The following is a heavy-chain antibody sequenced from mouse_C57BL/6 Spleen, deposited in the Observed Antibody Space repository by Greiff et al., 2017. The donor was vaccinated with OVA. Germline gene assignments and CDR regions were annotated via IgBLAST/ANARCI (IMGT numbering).Heavy chain of an antibody. CDR2: INPSTGGT. V-gene: IGHV1-42*01. J-gene: IGHJ2*01. Sequence: EVQLKESGPELVKPGASVKISCKASGYSFTGYYMNWVKQSPEKSLEWIGEINPSTGGTTYNQKFKAKATLTVDKSSSTAYMQLKSLTSEDSAVYYCARVDSSGFDYWGQGTTLTVSS. CDR3: ARVDSSGFDY. D-gene: IGHD3-2*02. CDR1: GYSFTGYY.